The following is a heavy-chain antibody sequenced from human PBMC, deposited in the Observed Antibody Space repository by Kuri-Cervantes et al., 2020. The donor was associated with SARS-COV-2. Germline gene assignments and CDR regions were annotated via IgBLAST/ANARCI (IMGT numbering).Heavy chain of an antibody. D-gene: IGHD6-13*01. CDR1: GFIFSGYS. V-gene: IGHV3-48*01. CDR3: AKGVAAADSYYFDY. CDR2: ISKNSDTI. Sequence: LSLTCAASGFIFSGYSMNWVRQAPGKGLEWLSYISKNSDTISYADSVKGRFTISRDNSKNTLYLQMNSLRAEDTAVYYCAKGVAAADSYYFDYWGQGTLVTVSS. J-gene: IGHJ4*02.